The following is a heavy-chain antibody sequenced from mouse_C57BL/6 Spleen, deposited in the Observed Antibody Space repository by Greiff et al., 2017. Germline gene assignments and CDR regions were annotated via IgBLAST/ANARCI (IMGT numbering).Heavy chain of an antibody. Sequence: QVQLQQPGAELVKPGASVKVSCKASGYTFTSYWMHWVKQTPGQGLEWIGSIHPSDSDNNYNQKFKGKATLTVDKSSSTAYMQLSSLTSEDYAIYYCANWGDGYRYFDDWGKGTTVTVSS. CDR1: GYTFTSYW. CDR3: ANWGDGYRYFDD. V-gene: IGHV1-74*01. J-gene: IGHJ1*03. D-gene: IGHD4-1*01. CDR2: IHPSDSDN.